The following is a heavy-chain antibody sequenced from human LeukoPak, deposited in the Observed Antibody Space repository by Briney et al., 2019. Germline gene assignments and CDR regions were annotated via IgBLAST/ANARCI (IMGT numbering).Heavy chain of an antibody. D-gene: IGHD6-13*01. CDR1: GFTFTSSA. V-gene: IGHV1-58*02. CDR3: ASSPGQQLVLAFDI. J-gene: IGHJ3*02. CDR2: IVVGSGNT. Sequence: SVKVSCKASGFTFTSSAMQWVRQARGQRLEWIGWIVVGSGNTNYAQKFQGRVTMTRDTSISTAYMELSRLRSDDTAVYYCASSPGQQLVLAFDIWGQGTMVTVSS.